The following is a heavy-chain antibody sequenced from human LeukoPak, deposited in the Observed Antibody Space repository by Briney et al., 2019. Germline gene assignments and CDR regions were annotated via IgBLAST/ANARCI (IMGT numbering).Heavy chain of an antibody. D-gene: IGHD6-19*01. V-gene: IGHV5-51*01. J-gene: IGHJ5*02. CDR3: AREIGSVAQVNWFDP. CDR2: IYPGDSDT. Sequence: GESLKISCKVSGYNFTNYWIGWVRQMPGKGLEWMGLIYPGDSDTRYSLPFQGQVIFSADKSISTAYLQWSSLKASDTAMYYCAREIGSVAQVNWFDPWGQGTLVTVSS. CDR1: GYNFTNYW.